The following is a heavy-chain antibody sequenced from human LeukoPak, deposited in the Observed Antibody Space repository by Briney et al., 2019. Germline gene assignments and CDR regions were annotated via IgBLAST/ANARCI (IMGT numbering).Heavy chain of an antibody. J-gene: IGHJ3*02. V-gene: IGHV1-18*01. CDR3: ARDIVVVVAATSYAFDI. D-gene: IGHD2-15*01. Sequence: ASVKVSCKASGYTFTSYGISWVRQAPGQGLEWMGWISAYNGNTNYAQKLQGRVTMTTDTSTSTAYMELRSLRSDDTAVYYCARDIVVVVAATSYAFDIWGQGTMVTVSS. CDR1: GYTFTSYG. CDR2: ISAYNGNT.